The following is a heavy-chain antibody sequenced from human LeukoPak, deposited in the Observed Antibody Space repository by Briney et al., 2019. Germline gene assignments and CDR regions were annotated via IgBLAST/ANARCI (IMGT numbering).Heavy chain of an antibody. J-gene: IGHJ4*02. CDR3: ARDYSGSPDY. V-gene: IGHV1-46*01. CDR2: INPSGGST. D-gene: IGHD1-26*01. CDR1: GYSLTTYY. Sequence: ASVKVTCKASGYSLTTYYMHWVRQAPGQGLEWMAIINPSGGSTNYAQKFQGRVTITRDTSASTAYMELSSLRSEDTAVYYCARDYSGSPDYWGQGTLVTVSS.